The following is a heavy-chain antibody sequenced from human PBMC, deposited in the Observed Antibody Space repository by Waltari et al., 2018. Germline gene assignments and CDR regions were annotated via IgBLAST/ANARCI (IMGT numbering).Heavy chain of an antibody. V-gene: IGHV4-34*01. J-gene: IGHJ6*02. Sequence: QVQLQQWGAGLLKPSETLSLTCAVYGGSFSGYYWSWIRQPPGKGLEWIGEINHSGSTTSNPSSKSGFTIPVDTSKNQFSRKLSSVTAADTAVYYCASPHYYDSSGYPSRYGMDVWGQGTTVTVSS. D-gene: IGHD3-22*01. CDR3: ASPHYYDSSGYPSRYGMDV. CDR1: GGSFSGYY. CDR2: INHSGST.